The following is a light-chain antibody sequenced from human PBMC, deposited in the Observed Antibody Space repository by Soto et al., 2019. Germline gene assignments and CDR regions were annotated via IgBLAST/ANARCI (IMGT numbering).Light chain of an antibody. V-gene: IGLV1-44*01. J-gene: IGLJ2*01. CDR2: SND. CDR3: AAWDDSLNGLV. CDR1: SANVGSNP. Sequence: QSVLTQPPSTSGTPGQRVTISCSGSSANVGSNPVNWYQQFLGTAPKLLIYSNDQRPSGVPDRFSGSKSGTSASLAITGLQSEDEGEYYCAAWDDSLNGLVFGRGTKVNVL.